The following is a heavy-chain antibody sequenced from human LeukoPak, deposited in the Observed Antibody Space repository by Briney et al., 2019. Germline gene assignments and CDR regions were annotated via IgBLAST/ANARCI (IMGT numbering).Heavy chain of an antibody. Sequence: GASVKVSCKASGYTFRNYYIHWVRQTPGHGREYMGWINFNRGDTNYAEKFQGRVTMTRDTSIDTVYMDLSSLRSDDTALYYCARDKSNGIGIVYWGQGTPVTVSS. CDR2: INFNRGDT. D-gene: IGHD1-26*01. CDR3: ARDKSNGIGIVY. J-gene: IGHJ4*02. CDR1: GYTFRNYY. V-gene: IGHV1-2*02.